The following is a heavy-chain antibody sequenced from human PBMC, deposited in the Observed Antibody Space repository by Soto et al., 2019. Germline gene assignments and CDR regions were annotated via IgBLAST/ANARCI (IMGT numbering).Heavy chain of an antibody. CDR1: GGTFSSYT. V-gene: IGHV1-69*02. CDR3: ARVPRYCSSTSCPKIYAFDI. D-gene: IGHD2-2*01. Sequence: GASVKVSCKASGGTFSSYTISWVRQAPGQGLEWMGRIIPILGIANYAQKFQGRVTITADKSTSTAYMELSSLRSEDTAVYYCARVPRYCSSTSCPKIYAFDIWGQGTMVTVSS. J-gene: IGHJ3*02. CDR2: IIPILGIA.